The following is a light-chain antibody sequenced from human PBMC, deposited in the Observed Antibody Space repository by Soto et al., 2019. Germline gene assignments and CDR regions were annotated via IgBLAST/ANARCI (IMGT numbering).Light chain of an antibody. CDR3: CSYRSSSTLV. Sequence: QSVLTQPPSVSGAPGQRVTISCTGSSSNIGAGYDVHWYQQLPGAAPKLLIYANTNRPSGVSNRFSASKSGNTASLTISGLQAEDEADYYCCSYRSSSTLVFGGGTQLTVL. CDR2: ANT. CDR1: SSNIGAGYD. V-gene: IGLV1-40*01. J-gene: IGLJ2*01.